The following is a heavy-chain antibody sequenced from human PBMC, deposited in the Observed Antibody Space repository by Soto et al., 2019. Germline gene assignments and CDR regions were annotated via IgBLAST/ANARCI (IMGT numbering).Heavy chain of an antibody. V-gene: IGHV4-4*07. Sequence: SETLSLTCTVSGGSIRNYYWRWIRQAAGKGLGWIGRVYSTGTTNYNPSLRSRVAMSVDTSKNQFSLRLDSVTAADTATYFCARDEYYDSNNWFEHWGLGTLVTVSS. J-gene: IGHJ5*02. CDR1: GGSIRNYY. CDR3: ARDEYYDSNNWFEH. CDR2: VYSTGTT. D-gene: IGHD3-22*01.